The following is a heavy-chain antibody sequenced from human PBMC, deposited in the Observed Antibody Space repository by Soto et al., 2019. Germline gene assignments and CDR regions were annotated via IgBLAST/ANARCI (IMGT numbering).Heavy chain of an antibody. CDR2: IYYTGST. Sequence: PSQNLSLTFDFSGFSIMSNNLWGWIRQPPGGGLEWIGYIYYTGSTYYNPSLKSRVTMSVDTSKQQFSLKLSSVTAVDTAVYYCARSERLYYGLDILGQGTTVTVSS. J-gene: IGHJ6*02. V-gene: IGHV4-28*01. CDR1: GFSIMSNNL. D-gene: IGHD1-1*01. CDR3: ARSERLYYGLDI.